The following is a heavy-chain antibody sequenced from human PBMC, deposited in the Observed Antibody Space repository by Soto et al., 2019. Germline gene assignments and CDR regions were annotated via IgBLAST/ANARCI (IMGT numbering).Heavy chain of an antibody. V-gene: IGHV4-59*01. Sequence: QVQLQESGPGLVKPSETLSLTCTVSGCSISSYYWSWIRQPPGKGLEWIGYIYYSGSTNYNPSLKRRVPISVDTSKNQFSLKLSSVTAADTAVYYCARALTISPGSSSYWFDPWGQGTLVTVAS. D-gene: IGHD6-6*01. J-gene: IGHJ5*02. CDR2: IYYSGST. CDR3: ARALTISPGSSSYWFDP. CDR1: GCSISSYY.